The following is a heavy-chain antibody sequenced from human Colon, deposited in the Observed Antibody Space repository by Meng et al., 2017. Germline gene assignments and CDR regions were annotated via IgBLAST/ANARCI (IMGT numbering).Heavy chain of an antibody. Sequence: QVQLQDAGPGLGKPSGTLSLTCAVSGGSISSNWWSWVRQPPGKGLEWIGEFFHTGRTNYDPSLKSRVTISVDKSNNQFSLKLTSVTAADTAVYYCARHISILGQRGFDYWGQGTLVTVSS. CDR2: FFHTGRT. D-gene: IGHD3/OR15-3a*01. V-gene: IGHV4-4*02. CDR1: GGSISSNW. J-gene: IGHJ4*02. CDR3: ARHISILGQRGFDY.